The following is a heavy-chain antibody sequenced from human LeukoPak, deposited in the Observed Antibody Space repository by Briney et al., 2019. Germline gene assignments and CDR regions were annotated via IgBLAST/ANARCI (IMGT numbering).Heavy chain of an antibody. Sequence: SETLSLTCTVSGGSISSSSYYWGWIRQPPGKGLEWIGSIYHSGSTYYNPSLKSRVTISVNTSKNQFSLKLSSVTAADTAVYYCARTREEMATIFAFDYWGQGTLVTVSS. V-gene: IGHV4-39*07. CDR1: GGSISSSSYY. D-gene: IGHD5-24*01. CDR3: ARTREEMATIFAFDY. CDR2: IYHSGST. J-gene: IGHJ4*02.